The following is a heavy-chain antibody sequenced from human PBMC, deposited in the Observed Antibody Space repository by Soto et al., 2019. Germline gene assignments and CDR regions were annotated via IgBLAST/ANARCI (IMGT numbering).Heavy chain of an antibody. CDR1: ADSSTISNSY. J-gene: IGHJ4*02. CDR3: ARHRIEVVWRGFDF. D-gene: IGHD1-1*01. CDR2: SSYNGGT. V-gene: IGHV4-39*01. Sequence: KLSETLSLPCTVSADSSTISNSYWGWLRQPPGKGLQWIGSSSYNGGTFYNPSLKGRVAISVDTSKKQSSLQVTSVTAADTAVYYCARHRIEVVWRGFDFWGQGSPVTVSS.